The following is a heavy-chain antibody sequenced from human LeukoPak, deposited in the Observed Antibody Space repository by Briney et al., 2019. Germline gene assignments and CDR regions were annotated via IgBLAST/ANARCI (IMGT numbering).Heavy chain of an antibody. CDR3: ARGGVVFTSYFDY. CDR1: GFTVSSNY. CDR2: IYSGGST. J-gene: IGHJ4*02. Sequence: SGGSLRLSCAASGFTVSSNYMSWVRQAPGKGLEWVSVIYSGGSTYYADSVKGRFTISRDNSKNTLYLQMNSLRAEDTAVYYCARGGVVFTSYFDYWGQGTLVTVSS. D-gene: IGHD3-22*01. V-gene: IGHV3-53*01.